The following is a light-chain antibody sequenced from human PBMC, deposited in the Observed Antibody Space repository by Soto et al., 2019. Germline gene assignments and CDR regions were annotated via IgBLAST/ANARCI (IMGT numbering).Light chain of an antibody. Sequence: QSVLTQSSSASASLGSSGNLTCSLSSEYSSYIIAWHQQQPGKAPRYLMKLEGSGKFNRESGVPDRFSASSSGADRCLTISNLQSEDEADYYRETWDTNTQVFGGGTQLTVL. CDR2: LEGSGKF. V-gene: IGLV4-60*03. CDR1: SEYSSYI. CDR3: ETWDTNTQV. J-gene: IGLJ2*01.